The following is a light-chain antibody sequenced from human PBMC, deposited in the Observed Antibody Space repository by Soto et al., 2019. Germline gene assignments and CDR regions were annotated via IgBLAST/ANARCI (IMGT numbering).Light chain of an antibody. J-gene: IGLJ1*01. CDR3: QSYDSSLSGRGYV. CDR2: GNS. CDR1: SSNIGAGYD. V-gene: IGLV1-40*01. Sequence: QSVLTQPPSVSGAPGQRVTISCTGSSSNIGAGYDVHWYQQLPGTAPKLLIYGNSNRPSGVPDRFSGSKSGTSASLAITGLQAEDEADYYCQSYDSSLSGRGYVFGPGTKVTVL.